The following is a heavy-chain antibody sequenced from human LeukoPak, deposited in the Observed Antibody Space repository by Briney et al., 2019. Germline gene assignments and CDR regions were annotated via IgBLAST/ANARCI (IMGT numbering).Heavy chain of an antibody. D-gene: IGHD2-2*01. V-gene: IGHV3-7*04. CDR3: ARDQYQLRSYYYGMDV. J-gene: IGHJ6*02. Sequence: GRSLRLSCAASGFTLSSYWMTWVRQAPGKGLEWVANINQDGSAKYYVDSVKGRFTISRDSAENSLYLQMNSLRAEDTAVYYCARDQYQLRSYYYGMDVWGQGTTVTVSS. CDR1: GFTLSSYW. CDR2: INQDGSAK.